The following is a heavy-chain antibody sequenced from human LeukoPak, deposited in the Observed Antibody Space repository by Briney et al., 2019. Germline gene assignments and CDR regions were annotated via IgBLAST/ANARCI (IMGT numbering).Heavy chain of an antibody. CDR1: GGSISSSSYY. J-gene: IGHJ4*02. CDR2: IYTTGST. D-gene: IGHD2-15*01. V-gene: IGHV4-61*02. Sequence: SETLSLTCTVSGGSISSSSYYWTWIRQPAGKGLEWIGRIYTTGSTNYNPSLKSRVTISIDTSKNQFSLTLTSVTAADTAVYYCARVRCSGGSCSSSPEYWGQGTLVTVSS. CDR3: ARVRCSGGSCSSSPEY.